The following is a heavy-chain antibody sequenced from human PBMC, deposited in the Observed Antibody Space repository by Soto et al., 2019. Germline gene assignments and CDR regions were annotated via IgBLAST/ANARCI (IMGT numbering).Heavy chain of an antibody. J-gene: IGHJ4*02. D-gene: IGHD4-17*01. Sequence: SETLSLTCAVYGGSFSGYYWSWIRQPPGKGLEWIGEINHSGSTNYNPSLKSRVTISVDTSKNQFSLKLSSVTAADTAVYYCARGGLGVTTKRIDYWGQGTLVTVSS. CDR3: ARGGLGVTTKRIDY. CDR2: INHSGST. V-gene: IGHV4-34*01. CDR1: GGSFSGYY.